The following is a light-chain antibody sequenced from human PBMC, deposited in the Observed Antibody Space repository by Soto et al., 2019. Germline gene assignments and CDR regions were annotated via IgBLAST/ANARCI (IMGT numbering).Light chain of an antibody. CDR1: QSISSW. J-gene: IGKJ1*01. CDR3: QQYNSYWT. CDR2: DAS. V-gene: IGKV1-5*01. Sequence: DIQMTQSPSTLSASVGDRVTITCRASQSISSWLAWYQQKPGKAPKLLIYDASSLESGAPSRFSGSGSGTEFTLTLSSLQPDDFATYYCQQYNSYWTFGQGTKVEIK.